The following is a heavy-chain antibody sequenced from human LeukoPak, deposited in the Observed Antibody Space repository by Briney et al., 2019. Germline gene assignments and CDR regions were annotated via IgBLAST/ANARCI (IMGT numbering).Heavy chain of an antibody. J-gene: IGHJ4*02. V-gene: IGHV3-53*04. CDR3: ARDSGGNSGYFDY. CDR1: GFTVSSNY. D-gene: IGHD4-23*01. Sequence: GGSLRLSCAASGFTVSSNYMSWVRQAPGKGLEWVSVIYSGGSTYYADSVKGRFTISRHNSKNTLYLQMNSLRAEDTAVYYCARDSGGNSGYFDYWGQGTLVTVSS. CDR2: IYSGGST.